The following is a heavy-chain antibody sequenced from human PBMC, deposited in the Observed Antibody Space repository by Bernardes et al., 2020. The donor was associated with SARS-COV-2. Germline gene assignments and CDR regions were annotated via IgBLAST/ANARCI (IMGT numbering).Heavy chain of an antibody. D-gene: IGHD3-10*01. CDR2: ISSSSSYI. J-gene: IGHJ6*02. V-gene: IGHV3-21*01. Sequence: SLLLSCAASGFTFRSYSMNWVRQAPGQGLEWVSSISSSSSYIYYADSVKGRFTISRDNAKNSLYLQMNSLRAEDTAVYYCARDHYYGSGSYYIYRKYYYYGMDVWGQGTTVTVSS. CDR3: ARDHYYGSGSYYIYRKYYYYGMDV. CDR1: GFTFRSYS.